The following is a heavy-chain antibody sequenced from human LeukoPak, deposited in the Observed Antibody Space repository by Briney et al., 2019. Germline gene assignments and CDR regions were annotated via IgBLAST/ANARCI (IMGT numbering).Heavy chain of an antibody. Sequence: GSLRLPCAASGFTFSDYTMHWVRQAPGKGLEWVAVIFYDGNKKYYTDSVRGRFTISRDNSRNTLYLQMHSLTAEDTAVYFCARDDGDDITIINDYYFDSWGLGTLVTVSS. CDR1: GFTFSDYT. CDR3: ARDDGDDITIINDYYFDS. V-gene: IGHV3-30-3*01. D-gene: IGHD3-16*01. J-gene: IGHJ4*02. CDR2: IFYDGNKK.